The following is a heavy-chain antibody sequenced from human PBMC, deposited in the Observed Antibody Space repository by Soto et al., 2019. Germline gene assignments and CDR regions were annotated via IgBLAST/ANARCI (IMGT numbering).Heavy chain of an antibody. CDR2: ISAYNGNT. V-gene: IGHV1-18*01. D-gene: IGHD2-15*01. J-gene: IGHJ4*02. Sequence: ASVKVSCKASGYTFTSYGISWVRQAPGQGLEWMGWISAYNGNTNYAQKLQGRVTMTTDTSTSTAYMELRSLRSDDTAVYYCARDLGGMVVAATTYFDYWGQGTLVTVSS. CDR1: GYTFTSYG. CDR3: ARDLGGMVVAATTYFDY.